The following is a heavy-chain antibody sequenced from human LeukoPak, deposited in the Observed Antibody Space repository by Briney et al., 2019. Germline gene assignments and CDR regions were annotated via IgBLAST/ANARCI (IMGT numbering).Heavy chain of an antibody. CDR2: IYPGDSDT. J-gene: IGHJ4*02. D-gene: IGHD3-22*01. CDR1: GYSFTSYW. V-gene: IGHV5-51*01. Sequence: GESLKISCKGSGYSFTSYWIGWVRQMPGKGLEWMGIIYPGDSDTRYSPSFQGQVTISADKSISTAYLQWSSLKASDTAMYYCARHLRPHDSSGYYPDYWGQGTLVTVSS. CDR3: ARHLRPHDSSGYYPDY.